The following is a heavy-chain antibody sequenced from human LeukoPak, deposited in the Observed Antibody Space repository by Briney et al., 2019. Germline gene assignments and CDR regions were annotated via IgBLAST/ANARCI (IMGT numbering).Heavy chain of an antibody. V-gene: IGHV4-34*01. CDR2: INHSGST. D-gene: IGHD2-2*01. J-gene: IGHJ4*02. CDR1: GGSFSGYY. CDR3: AIYCSSTSCPRRGYYFDY. Sequence: SETLSLTCAVYGGSFSGYYWSWIRQPPGKGLEWIGEINHSGSTNYNPSLKSRVTISVDTSKNQFSLKLSSVTAADTAVHYCAIYCSSTSCPRRGYYFDYWGQGTLVTVSS.